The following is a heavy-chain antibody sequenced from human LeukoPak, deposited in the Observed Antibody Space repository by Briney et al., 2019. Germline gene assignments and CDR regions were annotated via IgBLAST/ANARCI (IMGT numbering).Heavy chain of an antibody. V-gene: IGHV1-2*02. J-gene: IGHJ4*02. D-gene: IGHD2-2*01. CDR3: ARAAPVAHFDY. CDR2: IKPNSGGT. Sequence: ASVKVSCKASGYTFTAYYIHWVRQAPGQGLEWMGWIKPNSGGTNYAQKFQGRVTMTRDTSISTAYMELSRLRSDDTAVFYCARAAPVAHFDYWGQGTLVTVSS. CDR1: GYTFTAYY.